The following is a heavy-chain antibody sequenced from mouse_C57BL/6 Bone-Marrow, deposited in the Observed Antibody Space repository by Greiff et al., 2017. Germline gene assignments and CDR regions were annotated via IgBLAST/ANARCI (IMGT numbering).Heavy chain of an antibody. CDR3: VRHYIIMDYDVKDK. Sequence: EVQGVESGGDLVKPGGSLKLSCAASGFTFSSSGMSWVRQTPDKRLEWVATISSGGSDTNYPDSVKGRFTISRDNAKNTLYLQMSSLKSEDTAMYYCVRHYIIMDYDVKDKWGQGTSVSVSS. J-gene: IGHJ4*01. CDR1: GFTFSSSG. V-gene: IGHV5-6*01. D-gene: IGHD1-3*01. CDR2: ISSGGSDT.